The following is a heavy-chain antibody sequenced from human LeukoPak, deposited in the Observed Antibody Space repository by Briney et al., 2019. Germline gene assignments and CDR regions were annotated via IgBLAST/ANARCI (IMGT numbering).Heavy chain of an antibody. J-gene: IGHJ4*02. Sequence: PSETLSLTCTVSGGSVSSGSYYWSWIRQPPGKGLEWIGYIYYSGNTNYNPSLKSRVTISVDTSKNQFSLKLSSVTAADTAVYYCTRGMRGGSSGWFDFWGQGTLVTVSS. CDR2: IYYSGNT. CDR1: GGSVSSGSYY. D-gene: IGHD6-19*01. V-gene: IGHV4-61*01. CDR3: TRGMRGGSSGWFDF.